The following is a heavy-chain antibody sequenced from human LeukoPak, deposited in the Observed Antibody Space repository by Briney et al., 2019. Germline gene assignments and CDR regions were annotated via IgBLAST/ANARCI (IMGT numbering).Heavy chain of an antibody. CDR2: IGSKAYNYAT. J-gene: IGHJ4*02. D-gene: IGHD3-16*01. CDR1: GFTFSGSG. Sequence: PGGSLRLSCAASGFTFSGSGIHWVRQSSEKGLEWVGRIGSKAYNYATTYAASVQGRFTISRDDSKNTAYLQMNGLKTEDTAMYYRSRLRGDTGGFDYWGQGTLVTVSS. CDR3: SRLRGDTGGFDY. V-gene: IGHV3-73*01.